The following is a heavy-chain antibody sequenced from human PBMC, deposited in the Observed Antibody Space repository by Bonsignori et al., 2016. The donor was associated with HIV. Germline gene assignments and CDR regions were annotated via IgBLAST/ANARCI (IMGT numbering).Heavy chain of an antibody. CDR3: ARDITIFGVVIPDY. Sequence: WIRQPPGKGLEWVVITSYDGSNEYYADSVKGRFTISRDNSKNTLYLQMNNLRAEDTAVYYCARDITIFGVVIPDYWGQGTLVTVSS. J-gene: IGHJ4*02. V-gene: IGHV3-30-3*01. D-gene: IGHD3-3*01. CDR2: TSYDGSNE.